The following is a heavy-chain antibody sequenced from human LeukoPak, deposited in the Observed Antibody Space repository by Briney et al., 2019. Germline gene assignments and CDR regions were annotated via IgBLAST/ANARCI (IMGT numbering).Heavy chain of an antibody. Sequence: PGGSLRLSCAASRFTFSSYWMHWVRQAPGKGLLWVSRINSDGSGTSYADSVKGRFTISRDNAKNTLYLQMNSLRAEDTAVYYCARADSRATVYVYWGQGTLVTVSS. CDR3: ARADSRATVYVY. J-gene: IGHJ4*02. CDR1: RFTFSSYW. D-gene: IGHD2/OR15-2a*01. V-gene: IGHV3-74*01. CDR2: INSDGSGT.